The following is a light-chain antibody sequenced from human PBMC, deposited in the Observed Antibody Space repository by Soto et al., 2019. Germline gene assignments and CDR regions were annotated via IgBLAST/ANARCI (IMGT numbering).Light chain of an antibody. CDR1: SGHSSCI. Sequence: QSVLTQSSSASASLGSSVSLTCTLSSGHSSCIIAWHQQQPGKAPRYLMKLEGSGSYNKGSGVPDRFSGSSSGADRYLTISNLQFEDEADYYCETWDSNTYVFGTGTKLTVL. CDR2: LEGSGSY. J-gene: IGLJ1*01. CDR3: ETWDSNTYV. V-gene: IGLV4-60*02.